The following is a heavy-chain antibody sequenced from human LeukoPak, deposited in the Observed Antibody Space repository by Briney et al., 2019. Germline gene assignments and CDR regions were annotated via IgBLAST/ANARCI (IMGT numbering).Heavy chain of an antibody. CDR3: AKGVSTTVTTGFDY. CDR2: ISYDGSNK. J-gene: IGHJ4*02. D-gene: IGHD4-17*01. V-gene: IGHV3-30*18. Sequence: GGSLRLSCAASGFTFSSYGMHWVRQAPGKGLEWVAVISYDGSNKYYADSVKGRFTISRDNSKNTLYLQMNSLRAKDTAVYYCAKGVSTTVTTGFDYWGQGTLVTVSS. CDR1: GFTFSSYG.